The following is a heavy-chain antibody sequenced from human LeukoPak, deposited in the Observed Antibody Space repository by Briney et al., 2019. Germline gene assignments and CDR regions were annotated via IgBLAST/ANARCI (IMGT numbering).Heavy chain of an antibody. CDR1: GYTFTSYG. J-gene: IGHJ4*02. D-gene: IGHD1-26*01. CDR2: INPNSGGT. Sequence: ASVKVSCKASGYTFTSYGISWVRQAPGQGLEWMGWINPNSGGTNYAQKFQGRVTMTRDTSISTAYMELSRLRSDDTAVYYCARTKGGGSGSYYYFDYWGQGTLVTVSS. CDR3: ARTKGGGSGSYYYFDY. V-gene: IGHV1-2*02.